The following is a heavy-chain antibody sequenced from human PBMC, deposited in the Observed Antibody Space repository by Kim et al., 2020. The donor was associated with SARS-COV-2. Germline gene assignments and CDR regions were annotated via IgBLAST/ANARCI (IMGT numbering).Heavy chain of an antibody. CDR2: IDPKDGEP. CDR3: ATIGTLDYYYYCGMDV. J-gene: IGHJ6*01. V-gene: IGHV1-24*01. D-gene: IGHD1-1*01. Sequence: ASVKVSCKASGYTFTDFSIHWVRQAPGQGLEWMGGIDPKDGEPTYAQKFQGRVTTTEDTSTNTAYMELSSLTSDDTAVYYCATIGTLDYYYYCGMDVWGQGGTLTLSS. CDR1: GYTFTDFS.